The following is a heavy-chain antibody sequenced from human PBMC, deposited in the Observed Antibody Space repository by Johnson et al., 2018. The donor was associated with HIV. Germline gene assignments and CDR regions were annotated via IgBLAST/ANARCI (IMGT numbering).Heavy chain of an antibody. V-gene: IGHV3-30-3*01. CDR2: ISYDGSNK. D-gene: IGHD1-7*01. CDR1: GFTFSSYA. Sequence: QMLLVESGGGVVQPGRSLRLSCAASGFTFSSYAMHWVRQAPGKGLEWVAVISYDGSNKYYADSVKGRFTISRDNSKNTLYLQMNSLRAEDTAVYYCAEEDWNYLLGAFDIWGQGTMVTVSS. J-gene: IGHJ3*02. CDR3: AEEDWNYLLGAFDI.